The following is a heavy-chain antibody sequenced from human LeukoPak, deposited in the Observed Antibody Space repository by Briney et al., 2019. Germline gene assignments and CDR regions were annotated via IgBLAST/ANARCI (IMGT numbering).Heavy chain of an antibody. V-gene: IGHV4-59*12. CDR3: ARGGRTMVRGVAHPFDY. J-gene: IGHJ4*02. D-gene: IGHD3-10*01. CDR2: IYHSGST. Sequence: SETLSLTCTVSGGSISSYYWSWIRQPPGKGLEWIGEIYHSGSTNYNPSLKSRVTISVDKSKNQFSLKLSSVTAADTAVYYCARGGRTMVRGVAHPFDYWGQGTLVTVSS. CDR1: GGSISSYY.